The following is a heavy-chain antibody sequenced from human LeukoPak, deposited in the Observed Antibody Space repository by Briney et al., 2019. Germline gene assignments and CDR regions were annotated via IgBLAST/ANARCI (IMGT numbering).Heavy chain of an antibody. D-gene: IGHD6-13*01. CDR1: GYTFTGYY. CDR2: ISPNSGGT. CDR3: ARIRAAGSGMDV. V-gene: IGHV1-2*02. Sequence: ASVKVSCKASGYTFTGYYMHWVRQAPGQGLEWMGWISPNSGGTSYAQQFQGRVTMTRDTSITTAYMELNRLRSDDTAVYYCARIRAAGSGMDVWGQGTTVTVSS. J-gene: IGHJ6*02.